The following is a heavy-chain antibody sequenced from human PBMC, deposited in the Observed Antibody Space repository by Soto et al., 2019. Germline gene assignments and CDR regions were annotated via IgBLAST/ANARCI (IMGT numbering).Heavy chain of an antibody. V-gene: IGHV1-3*01. Sequence: QVQLVKSGAEVQKPGASVKVSCKASGFTFSSYAMHWVRQAPGHRPEWMGWINAGNGNTKYSQKFQGRVTITRDTSASTAYMELSSLRSDDTAVYHCARSYGDYYGMDVWGQGTTVTVSS. CDR3: ARSYGDYYGMDV. CDR1: GFTFSSYA. D-gene: IGHD4-17*01. J-gene: IGHJ6*02. CDR2: INAGNGNT.